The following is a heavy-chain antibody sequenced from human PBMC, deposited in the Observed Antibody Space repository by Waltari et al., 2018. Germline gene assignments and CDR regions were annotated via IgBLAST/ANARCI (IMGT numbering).Heavy chain of an antibody. Sequence: EVQLVESGGGLVKPGGSLRLSCAASGFTFSNAWMSWVRQAPGNGLEGVGRIKSKTDCGTTDYAAPVKGRFTISRDDSKNTLYLQMNSLKTEDTAVYYCTTAETMKRDYWGQGTLVTVSS. D-gene: IGHD3-22*01. CDR2: IKSKTDCGTT. V-gene: IGHV3-15*01. CDR3: TTAETMKRDY. J-gene: IGHJ4*02. CDR1: GFTFSNAW.